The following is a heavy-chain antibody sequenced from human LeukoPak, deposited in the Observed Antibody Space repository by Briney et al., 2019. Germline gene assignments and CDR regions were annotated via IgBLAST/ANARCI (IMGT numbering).Heavy chain of an antibody. CDR2: ISGGGVTT. V-gene: IGHV3-23*01. CDR1: GFTFSNYA. Sequence: GGSLRLSCEASGFTFSNYAMSWVRQAPGKGLGWVSVISGGGVTTDYADSVKGRFTISRDNSKNTLYLQMNSLRAEDTAVYYCAKAHRKGFNSYGASFDYWGQGTLVTVSS. D-gene: IGHD5-18*01. J-gene: IGHJ4*02. CDR3: AKAHRKGFNSYGASFDY.